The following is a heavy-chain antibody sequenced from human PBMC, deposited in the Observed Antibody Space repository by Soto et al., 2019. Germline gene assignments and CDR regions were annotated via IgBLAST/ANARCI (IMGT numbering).Heavy chain of an antibody. V-gene: IGHV6-1*01. D-gene: IGHD6-13*01. CDR3: ARTPPDSSWSKFDY. J-gene: IGHJ4*02. CDR1: GDSVSSSSAA. Sequence: PSQTLSLTCAISGDSVSSSSAAWNGVRQSPSRGLEWLGRTYYRSKWYNDYAVSVKSRITINPDTSKNQFSLQLNSVTPEDTAVYYCARTPPDSSWSKFDYWGQGTLVTVSS. CDR2: TYYRSKWYN.